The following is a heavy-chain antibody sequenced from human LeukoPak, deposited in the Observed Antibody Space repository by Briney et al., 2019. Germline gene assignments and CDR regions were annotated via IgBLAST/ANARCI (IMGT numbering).Heavy chain of an antibody. CDR1: GFTFSSYW. V-gene: IGHV3-7*01. Sequence: PGGSLRLSCAASGFTFSSYWMSWVRQAPGKGLEWVANIKQDGSEKYYVDSVKSRFTISRDNAKNSLYLQMNSLRAEDTAVYYCARDSYCTNGVCYTVDYWGQGTLVTVSS. D-gene: IGHD2-8*01. J-gene: IGHJ4*02. CDR3: ARDSYCTNGVCYTVDY. CDR2: IKQDGSEK.